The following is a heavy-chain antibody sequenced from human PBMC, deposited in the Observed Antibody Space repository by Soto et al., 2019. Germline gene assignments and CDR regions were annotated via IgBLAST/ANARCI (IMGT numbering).Heavy chain of an antibody. CDR1: GLTFTSYA. CDR2: ISEDGGNK. V-gene: IGHV3-30-3*01. J-gene: IGHJ4*02. D-gene: IGHD6-19*01. CDR3: ARRLTSTVSALGY. Sequence: QVHLVESGGAVVQAGRSLRLSCTASGLTFTSYAINWVRQAPGKGLEWVSLISEDGGNKYFAESVRGRFLISRDNSKNTVYLQMNSLRPEDTAVYFCARRLTSTVSALGYWGQGTLVTVSS.